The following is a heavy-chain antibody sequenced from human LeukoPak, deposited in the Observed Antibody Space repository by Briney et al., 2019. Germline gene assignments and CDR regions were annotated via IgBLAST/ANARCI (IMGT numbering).Heavy chain of an antibody. CDR1: GFSFSNYA. Sequence: GGSLRLSCAASGFSFSNYAMDWVRQAPGKGLEWVAVISKDGSMKYYSDSVKGRFTVSRDNSIHTLYLEMNSLKTEDTAVYYCAGESFEFWSQGTMVTVSS. CDR3: AGESFEF. V-gene: IGHV3-30*04. CDR2: ISKDGSMK. J-gene: IGHJ3*01.